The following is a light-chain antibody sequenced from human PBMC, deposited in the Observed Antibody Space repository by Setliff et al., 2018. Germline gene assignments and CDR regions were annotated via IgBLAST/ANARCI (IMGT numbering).Light chain of an antibody. CDR1: SSDVGAFKY. CDR3: YSYTITSTLL. V-gene: IGLV2-14*01. Sequence: QSVLTQPASVSGSPGQSITISCTGTSSDVGAFKYVSWYQQHPGKAPKLMIYEVNNRPSGVSNRFSGSKSGNTASLTISGLQGEDEADYYCYSYTITSTLLFGTGTKVTV. J-gene: IGLJ1*01. CDR2: EVN.